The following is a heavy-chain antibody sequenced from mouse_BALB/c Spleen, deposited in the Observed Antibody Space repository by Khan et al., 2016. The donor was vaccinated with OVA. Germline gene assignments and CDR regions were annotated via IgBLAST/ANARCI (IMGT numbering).Heavy chain of an antibody. Sequence: EVQLQQSGAELVKPGASVKLSCTASGFNIKDTYMHWVKQRPEQGLEWIGRIDPANGNTKYDPKFQGKATITADTSSTTAYLQLSSLTSEDTAVYYWARDDGYYEGDYWGQGTSVTVSS. CDR3: ARDDGYYEGDY. CDR2: IDPANGNT. CDR1: GFNIKDTY. V-gene: IGHV14-3*02. J-gene: IGHJ4*01. D-gene: IGHD2-3*01.